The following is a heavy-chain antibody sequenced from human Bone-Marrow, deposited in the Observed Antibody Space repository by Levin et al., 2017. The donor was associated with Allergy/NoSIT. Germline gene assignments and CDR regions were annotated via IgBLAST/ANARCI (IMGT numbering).Heavy chain of an antibody. V-gene: IGHV3-20*04. J-gene: IGHJ4*02. Sequence: GGSLRLSCAASGFTFEDYAMSWVRQAPGKGLEWVSGINWAGGSPGYADSVKGRFTISRDSAKNSLYLEMNSLRAEDTAFYYCARAYGILGHYHPDYWGQGLLVTVSS. D-gene: IGHD3-9*01. CDR3: ARAYGILGHYHPDY. CDR2: INWAGGSP. CDR1: GFTFEDYA.